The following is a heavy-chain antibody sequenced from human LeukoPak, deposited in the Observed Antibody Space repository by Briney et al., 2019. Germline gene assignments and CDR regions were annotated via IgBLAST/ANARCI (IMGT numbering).Heavy chain of an antibody. V-gene: IGHV3-74*01. J-gene: IGHJ4*02. D-gene: IGHD2-15*01. Sequence: GGSLRRSCAASGLTFSSYWMHWVRQAPRNGLVWVSHISGDESRTSYADSVKGRFTISRDNAKNTLYLQMNSLRDEDTAVYYCARDRGYCIDCWGQGTLVTVSS. CDR2: ISGDESRT. CDR1: GLTFSSYW. CDR3: ARDRGYCIDC.